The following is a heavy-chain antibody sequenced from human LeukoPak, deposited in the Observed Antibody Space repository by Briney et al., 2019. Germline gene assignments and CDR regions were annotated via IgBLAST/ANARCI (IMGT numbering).Heavy chain of an antibody. V-gene: IGHV3-23*01. CDR1: GFTFTSYA. J-gene: IGHJ4*02. CDR2: ISGSGVST. Sequence: GGSLRLSCAASGFTFTSYAMNWVRQAPGKGLEWVSAISGSGVSTYYADSVKGRFTISRDNSKNMLYLQMNSLRAEDPAVYYCAKDGPLVGPYYFDYWGQGTLVTVSS. D-gene: IGHD1-26*01. CDR3: AKDGPLVGPYYFDY.